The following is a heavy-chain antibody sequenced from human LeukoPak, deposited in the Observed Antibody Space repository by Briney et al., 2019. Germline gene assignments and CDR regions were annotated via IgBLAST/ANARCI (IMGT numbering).Heavy chain of an antibody. J-gene: IGHJ5*02. CDR3: ASQYYYDSSGYYNSNWFDP. D-gene: IGHD3-22*01. Sequence: GRSLRLSCAASGFTFRSYGMHWVRQAPGKGLEWVAVISYDGNNEFYADSVKGRFTISRDTSKNTLYLQMNSLRAEDTAVYYCASQYYYDSSGYYNSNWFDPWGQGTLVTVSS. CDR2: ISYDGNNE. CDR1: GFTFRSYG. V-gene: IGHV3-30*03.